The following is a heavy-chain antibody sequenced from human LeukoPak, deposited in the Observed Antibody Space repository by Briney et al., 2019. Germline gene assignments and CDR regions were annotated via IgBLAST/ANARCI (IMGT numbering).Heavy chain of an antibody. CDR3: ARGYSSSWERRIYYYYYGMDV. V-gene: IGHV4-34*01. CDR1: GGSFSGYY. CDR2: INHSGST. J-gene: IGHJ6*02. D-gene: IGHD6-13*01. Sequence: SETLSLTCAVYGGSFSGYYWSWIRQPPGKGLERIGEINHSGSTNYNPSLKSRVTISVDTSKNQFSLKLSSVTAADTAVYYCARGYSSSWERRIYYYYYGMDVWGQGTTVTVSS.